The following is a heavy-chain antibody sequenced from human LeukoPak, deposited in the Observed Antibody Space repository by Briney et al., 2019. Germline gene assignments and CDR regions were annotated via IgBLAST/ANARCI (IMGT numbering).Heavy chain of an antibody. D-gene: IGHD1-26*01. CDR3: ARHARGKVTNSGSYRTNFDY. Sequence: SETLSLTCAVYDGSFSGYYWSWIRQPPGKGLEWIGYIYYSGSTNYNPSLKSRVTISVDTSKNQFSLKLSSVTAADTAVYYCARHARGKVTNSGSYRTNFDYWGQGTLVTVSS. CDR1: DGSFSGYY. CDR2: IYYSGST. J-gene: IGHJ4*02. V-gene: IGHV4-59*08.